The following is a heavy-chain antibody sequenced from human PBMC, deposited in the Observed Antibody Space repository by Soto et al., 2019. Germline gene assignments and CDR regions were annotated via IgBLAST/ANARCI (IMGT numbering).Heavy chain of an antibody. CDR3: ARGETNLLSGGDV. D-gene: IGHD1-26*01. V-gene: IGHV3-30*03. Sequence: GGSLRLSCAVSGFNFSSYGMHWVRQAPGKGLEWVAVISYDGSHKASADYVKGRFAISRDNSKNTLFLQMNSLRAEDTAVYYCARGETNLLSGGDVWGQGTTVTVSS. J-gene: IGHJ6*02. CDR2: ISYDGSHK. CDR1: GFNFSSYG.